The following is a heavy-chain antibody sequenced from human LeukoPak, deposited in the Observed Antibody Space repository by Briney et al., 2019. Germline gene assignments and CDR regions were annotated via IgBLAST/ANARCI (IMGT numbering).Heavy chain of an antibody. CDR1: GGTSSSYA. CDR2: IIPIFGTA. J-gene: IGHJ4*02. CDR3: ARVYDSSGYVFDY. Sequence: SVKVSCKASGGTSSSYAISWVRQAPGQGPEWMGGIIPIFGTANYAQKFQGRATITTDESTSTAYMELSSLRSEDTAVYYCARVYDSSGYVFDYWGQGTLVTVSS. D-gene: IGHD3-22*01. V-gene: IGHV1-69*05.